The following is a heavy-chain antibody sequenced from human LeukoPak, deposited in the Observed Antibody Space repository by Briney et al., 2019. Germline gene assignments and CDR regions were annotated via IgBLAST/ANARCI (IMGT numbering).Heavy chain of an antibody. CDR3: ARDMGYSSGWVAFDI. D-gene: IGHD6-19*01. Sequence: GASVKVSCKASGGTFSSYAISWVRQAPGQGLEWMGGIIPIFGTANYAQKFQGRVTITADKSTSTAYMELSSLRSEDMAVYYCARDMGYSSGWVAFDIWGQGTMVTVSS. V-gene: IGHV1-69*06. CDR1: GGTFSSYA. CDR2: IIPIFGTA. J-gene: IGHJ3*02.